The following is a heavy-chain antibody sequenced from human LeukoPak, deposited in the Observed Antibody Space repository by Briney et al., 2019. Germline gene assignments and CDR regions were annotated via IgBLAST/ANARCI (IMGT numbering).Heavy chain of an antibody. CDR3: ARAIRYQLLSDY. Sequence: ASVKVSCKTSGYTFSTYDINWVRQAAGQGLEWMGLMNPNSGNTGFAQKFQSRATITRDTSITTAYLELSSLRSEDTAVYYCARAIRYQLLSDYWGQGTLVTVSS. CDR1: GYTFSTYD. V-gene: IGHV1-8*03. D-gene: IGHD2-2*01. CDR2: MNPNSGNT. J-gene: IGHJ4*02.